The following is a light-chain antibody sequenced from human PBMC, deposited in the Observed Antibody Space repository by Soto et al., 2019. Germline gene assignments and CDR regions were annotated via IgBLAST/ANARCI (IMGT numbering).Light chain of an antibody. CDR1: QSVSSN. CDR2: GAS. J-gene: IGKJ1*01. CDR3: QQSYSTLWT. V-gene: IGKV3-15*01. Sequence: EIVMTQSPATLSVSPGERATLSCRASQSVSSNLAWYQQKPGQAPSLLIYGASTRATGTPARFSGSGSGTEFTLTISSLQSEDFATYYCQQSYSTLWTFGQGTKVDIK.